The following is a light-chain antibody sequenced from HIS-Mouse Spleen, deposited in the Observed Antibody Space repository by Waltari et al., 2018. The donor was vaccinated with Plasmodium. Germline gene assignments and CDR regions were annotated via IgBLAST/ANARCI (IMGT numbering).Light chain of an antibody. CDR2: EVS. CDR1: SSDVVGYNS. J-gene: IGLJ2*01. V-gene: IGLV2-8*01. CDR3: SSYAGSNNLV. Sequence: QSALTPPPSASGSPGQSVTISCTGTSSDVVGYNSVSWYQQHPVKAPKLMIYEVSKRPAGVPDRFSGSKSGNTASLTVSGLQAEDEADYYCSSYAGSNNLVFGGGTKLTVL.